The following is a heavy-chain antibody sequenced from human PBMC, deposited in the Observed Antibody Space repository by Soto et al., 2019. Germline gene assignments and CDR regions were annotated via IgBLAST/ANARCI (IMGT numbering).Heavy chain of an antibody. CDR3: ARDPGSIAAAGDAFDI. D-gene: IGHD6-13*01. V-gene: IGHV1-2*04. J-gene: IGHJ3*02. CDR2: INPNSGGT. Sequence: QVQLVQSGAEVKKPGASVKVSCKASGYTFTGYYMHWVRQAPGQGLEWMGWINPNSGGTNYAQKFQGSFTMTRDTSIRTADMGLSRLITDDTAVYYCARDPGSIAAAGDAFDIWGQGTMVTVSS. CDR1: GYTFTGYY.